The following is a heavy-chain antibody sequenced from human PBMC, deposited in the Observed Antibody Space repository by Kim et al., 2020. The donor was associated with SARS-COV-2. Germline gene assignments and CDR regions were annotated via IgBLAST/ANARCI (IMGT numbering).Heavy chain of an antibody. CDR2: INHSGST. CDR1: GGSFSGYY. CDR3: ARGILTYYDILTGYYTTRTYYFDY. V-gene: IGHV4-34*01. J-gene: IGHJ4*02. Sequence: SETLSLTCAVYGGSFSGYYWSWIRQPPGKGLEWIGEINHSGSTNYNPSLKSRVTISVDTSKNQFSLKLSSVTAADTAVYYCARGILTYYDILTGYYTTRTYYFDYWGQGTLVTVSS. D-gene: IGHD3-9*01.